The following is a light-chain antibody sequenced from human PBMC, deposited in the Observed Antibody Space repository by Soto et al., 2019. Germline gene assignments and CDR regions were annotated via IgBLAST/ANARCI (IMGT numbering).Light chain of an antibody. CDR2: KAS. J-gene: IGKJ2*01. CDR1: QSISSW. V-gene: IGKV1-5*03. Sequence: DIQMTQSPTTLSAAVGDRVTITCRASQSISSWLAWYQQKPGKAPKLLIYKASSLESGVPSRFSGSGSGTEFTLTISILQPDDSATYFCQQYYTDSYTFGQGTNLEIK. CDR3: QQYYTDSYT.